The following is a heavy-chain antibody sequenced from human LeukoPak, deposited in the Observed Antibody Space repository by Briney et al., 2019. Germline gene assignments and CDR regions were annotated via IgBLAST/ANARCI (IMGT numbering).Heavy chain of an antibody. CDR1: GGSISSYY. CDR2: IYTSGST. CDR3: ARDRGYSSGWYESSWFDP. Sequence: SETLSLTCTVSGGSISSYYWSWIRQPAGKGLEWIGRIYTSGSTNYNPSLKSRVTMSVDTSKNQFSLKLSSGTAADTAVYYCARDRGYSSGWYESSWFDPWGQGTLVTVSS. J-gene: IGHJ5*02. V-gene: IGHV4-4*07. D-gene: IGHD6-19*01.